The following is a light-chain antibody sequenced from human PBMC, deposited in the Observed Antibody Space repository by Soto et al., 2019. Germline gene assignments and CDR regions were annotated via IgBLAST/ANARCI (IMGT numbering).Light chain of an antibody. Sequence: QSALTQPDSVSGSPGQSIIISCTGTSSDVGGYNYVSWYQQHPGKAPKLMIYDVSYRSSGVSNRFSGSKSGNTASLTISGRQADDEADYYCGSYTSSSTLVFGTGTKLTVL. V-gene: IGLV2-14*01. CDR3: GSYTSSSTLV. J-gene: IGLJ1*01. CDR2: DVS. CDR1: SSDVGGYNY.